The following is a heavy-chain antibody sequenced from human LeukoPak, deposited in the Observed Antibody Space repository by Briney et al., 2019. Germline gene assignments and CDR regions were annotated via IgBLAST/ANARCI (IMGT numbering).Heavy chain of an antibody. J-gene: IGHJ5*02. CDR1: GFTFISYW. Sequence: GSLRLSCAASGFTFISYWMSWVRQAPGKGLEWVANIKQDGSEKYYVDSVKGRFTISRDNAKNSLYLQMNSLRAEDTAVYYCARDPEPWGQGTLVTVSS. V-gene: IGHV3-7*01. CDR2: IKQDGSEK. CDR3: ARDPEP.